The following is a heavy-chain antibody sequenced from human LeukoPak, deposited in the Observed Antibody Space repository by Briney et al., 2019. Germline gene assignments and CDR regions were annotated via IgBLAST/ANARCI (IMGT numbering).Heavy chain of an antibody. Sequence: PSETLSLTCTVSGGSISSGGYYWSWIRQHPGKGLEWIGYIYYSGSTYYNPSLKSRVTVSVDTSKNQFSLKLSSVTAADTAVYYCARDPSGYDNYYYYGMDVWDQGTTVTVSS. J-gene: IGHJ6*02. CDR3: ARDPSGYDNYYYYGMDV. D-gene: IGHD5-12*01. V-gene: IGHV4-31*03. CDR2: IYYSGST. CDR1: GGSISSGGYY.